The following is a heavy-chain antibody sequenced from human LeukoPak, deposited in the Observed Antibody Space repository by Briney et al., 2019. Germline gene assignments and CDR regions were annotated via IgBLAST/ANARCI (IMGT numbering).Heavy chain of an antibody. J-gene: IGHJ4*02. V-gene: IGHV4-34*01. Sequence: SETLSLTCAVYGGSFSGYYWSWIRQPPGKGLEWIGEINHSGSTNYNPSLKSRVTISVDTSKNQFSLKLSSVTAADTAVYYCARVETIVTYYDFWSGYYTGYFDYWGQGTLVTVSS. CDR1: GGSFSGYY. CDR2: INHSGST. CDR3: ARVETIVTYYDFWSGYYTGYFDY. D-gene: IGHD3-3*01.